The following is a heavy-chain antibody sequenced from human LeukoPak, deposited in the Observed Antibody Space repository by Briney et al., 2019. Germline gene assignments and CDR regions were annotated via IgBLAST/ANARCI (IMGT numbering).Heavy chain of an antibody. D-gene: IGHD1-26*01. Sequence: SETLSLTCTVSGVSVTNYYWAWIRQPAGKGLEGIGRMYISGSTNYKPSLKSRVPISIDKTQNDFSLRLRSVTAADTAVYYCARDYLVGAPLDSWGQGTLVTVSP. CDR2: MYISGST. CDR1: GVSVTNYY. V-gene: IGHV4-4*07. J-gene: IGHJ4*02. CDR3: ARDYLVGAPLDS.